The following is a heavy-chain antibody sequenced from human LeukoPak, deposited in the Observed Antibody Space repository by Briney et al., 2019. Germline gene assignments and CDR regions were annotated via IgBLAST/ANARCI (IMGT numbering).Heavy chain of an antibody. Sequence: SETLSLTCTVSGGSISSQYWSWIRQPPGKGLEWIGYIYYSGSTNYNPSLKSRVTISVDTSKNQFSLKLSSVTAADTAVYYCARGGDYSYEERAYYYYMDVWGKGTTVTVSS. J-gene: IGHJ6*03. CDR3: ARGGDYSYEERAYYYYMDV. D-gene: IGHD4-11*01. CDR1: GGSISSQY. CDR2: IYYSGST. V-gene: IGHV4-59*11.